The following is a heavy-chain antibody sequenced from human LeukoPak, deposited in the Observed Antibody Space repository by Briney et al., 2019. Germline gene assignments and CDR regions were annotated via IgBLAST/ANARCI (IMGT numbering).Heavy chain of an antibody. CDR3: AREENYDSIFVD. CDR2: INHSGGT. D-gene: IGHD3-22*01. Sequence: SETLSLTCAVYGGSFSGYYLTWIRQPPGKGLEWIGEINHSGGTNYNPSLKSRVTMSVDTSKNQFSLKLSSVTAADTGVYYCAREENYDSIFVDWGQGTLVTVSS. J-gene: IGHJ4*02. V-gene: IGHV4-34*01. CDR1: GGSFSGYY.